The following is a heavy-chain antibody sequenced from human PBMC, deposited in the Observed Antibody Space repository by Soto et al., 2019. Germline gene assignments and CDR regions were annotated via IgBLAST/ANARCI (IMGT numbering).Heavy chain of an antibody. J-gene: IGHJ6*02. V-gene: IGHV4-34*01. Sequence: SETLSVTCAVYGGSFSGYYWSWIRQPPGKGLEWIGEINHSGSTNYNPSLKSRVTISVDTSKNQFSLKLSSVTAADTAVYYCARGRYYDFWSGGYGMDVWGQGTTVTVSS. CDR3: ARGRYYDFWSGGYGMDV. CDR2: INHSGST. D-gene: IGHD3-3*01. CDR1: GGSFSGYY.